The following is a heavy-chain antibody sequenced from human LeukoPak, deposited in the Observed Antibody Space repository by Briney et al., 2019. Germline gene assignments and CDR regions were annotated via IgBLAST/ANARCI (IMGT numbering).Heavy chain of an antibody. V-gene: IGHV4-39*07. CDR2: IYYSGST. CDR3: ARGQLDYDFWSGYYRNWFDP. J-gene: IGHJ5*02. D-gene: IGHD3-3*01. CDR1: GGSISSSSYY. Sequence: SETLSLTCTVSGGSISSSSYYWGWIRQPPGKGLEWIGSIYYSGSTYYNPSLKSRVTISVDTSKNQCSLKLSSVTAADTAVYYCARGQLDYDFWSGYYRNWFDPWGQETLVTVSS.